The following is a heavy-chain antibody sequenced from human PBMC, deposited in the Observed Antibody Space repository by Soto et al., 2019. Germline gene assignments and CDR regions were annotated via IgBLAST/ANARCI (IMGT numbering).Heavy chain of an antibody. CDR2: IIPLFGTI. CDR3: ARGRYDFWSGYRPTTYYFDS. Sequence: SVKVSCKASGVTFSSYSISWVRQAPGQGLEWMGGIIPLFGTINYAQNFQGRVTITADESTSTTYMELNSLRSEDTAVYYCARGRYDFWSGYRPTTYYFDSWGQGTLVTVSS. CDR1: GVTFSSYS. D-gene: IGHD3-3*01. V-gene: IGHV1-69*13. J-gene: IGHJ4*02.